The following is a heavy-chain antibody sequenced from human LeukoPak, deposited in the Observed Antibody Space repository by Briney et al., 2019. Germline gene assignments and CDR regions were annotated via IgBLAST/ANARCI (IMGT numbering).Heavy chain of an antibody. Sequence: GSLRLSCAASGFTFSDYYMNWIRQAPGRGLEWLSYISSTSSAMYYADSVKGRFTISRDNAKNSLYLQMNSLRAEDTAVYYCASDSSGYFGPWGQGTLVTVSS. CDR2: ISSTSSAM. D-gene: IGHD3-22*01. V-gene: IGHV3-11*01. CDR3: ASDSSGYFGP. CDR1: GFTFSDYY. J-gene: IGHJ5*02.